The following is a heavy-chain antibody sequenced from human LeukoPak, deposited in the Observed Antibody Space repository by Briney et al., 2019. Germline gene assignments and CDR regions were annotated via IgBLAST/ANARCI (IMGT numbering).Heavy chain of an antibody. CDR1: GFTSGVYA. J-gene: IGHJ5*02. CDR2: ISSSSSTI. CDR3: ARGGIAAAGPDR. V-gene: IGHV3-48*02. Sequence: GGSLRLSCVASGFTSGVYAMNWVRQAPGKGLEWVSYISSSSSTIYYADSVKGRFTISRDNAKNSLYLQMNSLRDEDTAVYYCARGGIAAAGPDRWGQGTLVTVSS. D-gene: IGHD6-13*01.